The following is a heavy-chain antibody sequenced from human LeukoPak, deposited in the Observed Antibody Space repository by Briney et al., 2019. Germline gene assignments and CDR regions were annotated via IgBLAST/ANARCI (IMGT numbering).Heavy chain of an antibody. J-gene: IGHJ4*02. Sequence: ASVKVSCKASGYTFTSYYMHWVRQAPGQGLEWMGIINPSGGSTSYAQKFQGRVAMTRDTSTSTVYMELSSLRSEDTAVYYCARGTIFGVVIIPASFDYWGQGTLVTVSS. V-gene: IGHV1-46*01. CDR2: INPSGGST. D-gene: IGHD3-3*01. CDR1: GYTFTSYY. CDR3: ARGTIFGVVIIPASFDY.